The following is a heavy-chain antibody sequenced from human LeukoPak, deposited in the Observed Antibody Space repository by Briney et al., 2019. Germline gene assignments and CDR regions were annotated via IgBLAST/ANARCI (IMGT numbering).Heavy chain of an antibody. V-gene: IGHV3-48*03. CDR3: ARDQYNYGYVSWFDP. J-gene: IGHJ5*02. CDR2: ISESGSAI. Sequence: GGSLRLSCAASGFTFSSYEMNWVRLAPGKGLEWVSYISESGSAIYYADSVKGRFTISRDNAKNSLYLQMNSLRAEDTAVYYCARDQYNYGYVSWFDPWGQGTLVAVSS. D-gene: IGHD5-18*01. CDR1: GFTFSSYE.